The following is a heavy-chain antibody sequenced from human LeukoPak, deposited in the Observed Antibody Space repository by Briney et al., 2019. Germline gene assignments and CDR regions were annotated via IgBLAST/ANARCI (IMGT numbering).Heavy chain of an antibody. Sequence: SETLSLTCTVSGGSISSYYGSWIRQPPGKGLEWIGYIYYSGSTNYNPSLKSRVTISVDTSKNQFSLKLSSVTAADTAVYYCARDRSGYQLLCWFDPWGQGTLVTVSS. D-gene: IGHD2-2*01. V-gene: IGHV4-59*01. CDR3: ARDRSGYQLLCWFDP. J-gene: IGHJ5*02. CDR2: IYYSGST. CDR1: GGSISSYY.